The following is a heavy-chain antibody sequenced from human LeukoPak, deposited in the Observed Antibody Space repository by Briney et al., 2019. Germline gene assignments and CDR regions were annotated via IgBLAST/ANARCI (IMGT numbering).Heavy chain of an antibody. V-gene: IGHV1-69*13. CDR3: ARGPITYDAFDI. CDR1: GGTFSSYA. Sequence: WASVKVSCKASGGTFSSYAISWVRQAPGQGLEWMGGIIPIFGTANYAQKFQGRVTITADESTSTAYMELSSLRSEDTAVYYCARGPITYDAFDIWGQGTMVTVSS. J-gene: IGHJ3*02. D-gene: IGHD3-10*01. CDR2: IIPIFGTA.